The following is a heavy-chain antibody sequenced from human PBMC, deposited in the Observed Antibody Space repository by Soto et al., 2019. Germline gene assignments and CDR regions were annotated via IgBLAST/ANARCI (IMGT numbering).Heavy chain of an antibody. V-gene: IGHV3-15*01. J-gene: IGHJ4*02. Sequence: PGGSLRLSCEASGFLFNNAWMSWVRQPPGKGLEWVGRIKRKTDGATTDYAPPVRGRFTISRDGSKNTLYLQMNSLKTEDTAVYFCSTDSYDFVWGSYRFLQYRGQGTLVTVSS. CDR3: STDSYDFVWGSYRFLQY. CDR2: IKRKTDGATT. CDR1: GFLFNNAW. D-gene: IGHD3-16*02.